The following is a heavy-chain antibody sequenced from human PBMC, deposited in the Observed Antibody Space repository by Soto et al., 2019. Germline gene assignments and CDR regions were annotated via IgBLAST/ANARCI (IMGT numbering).Heavy chain of an antibody. CDR3: ARRPRTTGDPADNQPEGNYYYYGMDV. J-gene: IGHJ6*02. Sequence: PGESLKISCKGSGYSFTSYWISWVRQMPGKGLEWMGSIDPSDSHTNYSPSFQGHVTISADKSISTAYLQWSSLKASDTAMYYCARRPRTTGDPADNQPEGNYYYYGMDVWGQGTTVTVSS. CDR2: IDPSDSHT. V-gene: IGHV5-10-1*01. D-gene: IGHD3-10*01. CDR1: GYSFTSYW.